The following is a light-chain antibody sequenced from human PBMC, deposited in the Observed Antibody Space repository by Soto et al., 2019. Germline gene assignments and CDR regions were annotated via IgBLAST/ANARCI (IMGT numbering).Light chain of an antibody. CDR1: QSISSW. V-gene: IGKV1-5*03. CDR3: QQYNSYSPWT. Sequence: DIQMTQSPSTLSACVGDRVTITCRASQSISSWLAWYQQKPGKAPKLLIYKASSLESGVPSRFSGSGSGTEFTLTISSLQPDDFATYYCQQYNSYSPWTFGQGTKVDIK. J-gene: IGKJ1*01. CDR2: KAS.